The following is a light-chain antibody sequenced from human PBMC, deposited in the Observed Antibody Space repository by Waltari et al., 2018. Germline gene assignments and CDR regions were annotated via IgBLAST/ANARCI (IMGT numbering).Light chain of an antibody. J-gene: IGKJ2*01. CDR3: QQYSSFST. V-gene: IGKV1-5*03. CDR1: QSVGSW. CDR2: MAS. Sequence: IQITQPPSTLSASVGDRVTISCRASQSVGSWLAWYQQKPGKAPKLLIYMASSLESGVPSRFSGSGSGTEFTLTISSLQPDDFATYSCQQYSSFSTFGQGTKLDI.